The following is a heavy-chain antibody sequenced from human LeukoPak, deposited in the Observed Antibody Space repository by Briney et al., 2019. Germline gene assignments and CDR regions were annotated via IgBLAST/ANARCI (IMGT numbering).Heavy chain of an antibody. J-gene: IGHJ3*02. V-gene: IGHV1-46*01. Sequence: ASVKVSCKAFGYTFTSNYMHWVRQAPGQGPEWMGVISPSGGSTTYAQKFQGRVTLTRDMSTSTDYLELSSLRSEDTAVYYCARDIVVVDIWGQGTMVTASS. CDR2: ISPSGGST. CDR3: ARDIVVVDI. D-gene: IGHD2-15*01. CDR1: GYTFTSNY.